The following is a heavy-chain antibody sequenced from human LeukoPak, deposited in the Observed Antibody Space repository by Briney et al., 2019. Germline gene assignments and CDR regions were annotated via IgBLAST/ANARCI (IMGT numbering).Heavy chain of an antibody. CDR2: IYYSGST. Sequence: SETLSLTCTVSGGSVRSYYWSWIRAPPGKGLEWIGYIYYSGSTNYNPSLKSRVTISVDTSKNQFSLKLSSVTAADTAVYYCARDIYGSGSYRVDDWGQGTLVTVSS. D-gene: IGHD3-10*01. V-gene: IGHV4-59*02. CDR1: GGSVRSYY. J-gene: IGHJ4*02. CDR3: ARDIYGSGSYRVDD.